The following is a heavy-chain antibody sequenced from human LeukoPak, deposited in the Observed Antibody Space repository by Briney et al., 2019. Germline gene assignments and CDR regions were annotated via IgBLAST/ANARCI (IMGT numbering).Heavy chain of an antibody. CDR3: ARDLGKTSPWFGEPPGYYGMDV. J-gene: IGHJ6*02. CDR2: ISYDGSNK. CDR1: GFTFSSYA. Sequence: GGSLRLSCAASGFTFSSYAMHWVRQAPGKGLEWVAVISYDGSNKYYADSVKGRFTISRDNSKNTLYLQMNSLRAEDTAVYYCARDLGKTSPWFGEPPGYYGMDVWGQGTTVTVSS. V-gene: IGHV3-30-3*01. D-gene: IGHD3-10*01.